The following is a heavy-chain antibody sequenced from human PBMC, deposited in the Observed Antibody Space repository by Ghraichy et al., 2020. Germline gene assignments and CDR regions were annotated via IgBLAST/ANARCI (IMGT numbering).Heavy chain of an antibody. CDR3: APKEGLVGLMISGDY. D-gene: IGHD3/OR15-3a*01. CDR2: ISYDGSKE. CDR1: GFIFSTYG. J-gene: IGHJ4*02. Sequence: GGSLRLSCAASGFIFSTYGMHWVRQAPGKGLEWVAIISYDGSKEYYADSVKGRFTISRDNFKNTLYLQMNSLKAQDTAVYHCAPKEGLVGLMISGDYWGQGTLVPVSS. V-gene: IGHV3-30*03.